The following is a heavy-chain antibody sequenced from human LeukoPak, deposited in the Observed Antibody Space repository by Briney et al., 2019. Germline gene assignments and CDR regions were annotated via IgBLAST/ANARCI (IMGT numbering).Heavy chain of an antibody. D-gene: IGHD6-13*01. CDR2: FDPEDGET. Sequence: ASVKVSCKVSGYTLTELSMHWVRQAPGKGLEWMGGFDPEDGETIYAQKFQGRVTMTEDTSTDTAYMELSSLRSDDTAVYYCARDPTPSSWYRLDPEYFQHWGQGTLVTVSS. CDR1: GYTLTELS. V-gene: IGHV1-24*01. J-gene: IGHJ1*01. CDR3: ARDPTPSSWYRLDPEYFQH.